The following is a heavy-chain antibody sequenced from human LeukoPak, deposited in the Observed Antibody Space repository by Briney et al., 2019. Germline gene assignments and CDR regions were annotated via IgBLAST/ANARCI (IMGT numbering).Heavy chain of an antibody. CDR2: ISYDGSNK. CDR1: GFTFSSYA. D-gene: IGHD2/OR15-2a*01. J-gene: IGHJ4*02. CDR3: ARDQSRIGGYFDY. V-gene: IGHV3-30*04. Sequence: GRSLRLSCAASGFTFSSYAMHWVRQAPSKGLEWVAVISYDGSNKYHADSVKGRFTISRDNSKNTLYLQMNSLRAEDTAVYYCARDQSRIGGYFDYWGQGTLVTVSS.